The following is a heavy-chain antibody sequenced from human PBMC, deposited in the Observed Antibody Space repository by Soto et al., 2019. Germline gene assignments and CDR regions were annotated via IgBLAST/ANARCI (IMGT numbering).Heavy chain of an antibody. CDR1: GDSVSSNTAA. CDR3: ARGVAGSGFDL. D-gene: IGHD6-19*01. J-gene: IGHJ4*02. V-gene: IGHV6-1*01. Sequence: SQTLSLTCAISGDSVSSNTAAWNWIRSSPSRGLEWLGRTYYRSNWRHDYAVSVKSRITVNPDTSKNHFSLQLNSVTPDDTAVYYCARGVAGSGFDLWGQGTLVTSPQ. CDR2: TYYRSNWRH.